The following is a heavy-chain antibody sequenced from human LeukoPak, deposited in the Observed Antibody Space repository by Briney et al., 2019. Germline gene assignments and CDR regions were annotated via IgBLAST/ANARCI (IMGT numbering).Heavy chain of an antibody. Sequence: SETLSLTCTVSGGSISHYYWSWIRQPPGKGLEWIGYIYYSGSTNYNPSLKSRVTISVDTSKNQFSLKLSSVTAADTAVYYCARDRGPLWFGEFDYWGQGTLVTVSS. D-gene: IGHD3-10*01. CDR1: GGSISHYY. CDR3: ARDRGPLWFGEFDY. CDR2: IYYSGST. J-gene: IGHJ4*02. V-gene: IGHV4-59*01.